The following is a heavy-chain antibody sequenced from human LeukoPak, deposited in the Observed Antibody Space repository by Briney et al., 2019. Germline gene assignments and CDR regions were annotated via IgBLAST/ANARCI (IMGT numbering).Heavy chain of an antibody. D-gene: IGHD2-15*01. CDR3: ARGPLGDYYCSGGSCYILENWFDP. J-gene: IGHJ5*02. CDR1: GYTFTSYY. CDR2: INPSGGST. Sequence: GASVKVSCKASGYTFTSYYMHWVRQAPGQGLEWMGIINPSGGSTSYAQKFQGRVTMTRDTSTSTVHMELSSLRSEDTAVYYCARGPLGDYYCSGGSCYILENWFDPWGQGTLVTVSS. V-gene: IGHV1-46*01.